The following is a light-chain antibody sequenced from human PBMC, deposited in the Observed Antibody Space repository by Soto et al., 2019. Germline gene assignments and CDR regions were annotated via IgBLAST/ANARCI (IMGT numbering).Light chain of an antibody. Sequence: EIVFAKAPSTLPVAPGGGGTLSWRVSQSVGNNLAWYQQRPGQPPRLLIYGASTRDTGVPTRFSGSGSGTEFTLTITSLQSEDFAVYYCQQYNNWPLWTFGQGTKVDIK. CDR2: GAS. J-gene: IGKJ1*01. CDR1: QSVGNN. V-gene: IGKV3D-15*01. CDR3: QQYNNWPLWT.